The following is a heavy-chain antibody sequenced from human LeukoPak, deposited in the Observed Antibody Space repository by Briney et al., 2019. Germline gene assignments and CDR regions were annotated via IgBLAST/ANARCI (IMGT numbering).Heavy chain of an antibody. J-gene: IGHJ5*01. CDR2: IKGDGNEK. D-gene: IGHD3-10*01. Sequence: GGSLRLSCAASGFIFSRYWMNWVRQAPGKGLEWVANIKGDGNEKNYVDSVKGRFSISRDSARNSLYLQMDSLRAEDTAVYYCAKEGAYPIITYDSWGQGALVTVSS. CDR3: AKEGAYPIITYDS. V-gene: IGHV3-7*01. CDR1: GFIFSRYW.